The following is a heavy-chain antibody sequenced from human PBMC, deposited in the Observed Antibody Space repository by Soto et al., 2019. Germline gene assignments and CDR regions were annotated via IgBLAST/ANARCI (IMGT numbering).Heavy chain of an antibody. J-gene: IGHJ6*02. CDR3: ASKDKGGYADYYYYGMDV. CDR1: GGSISSYY. D-gene: IGHD5-12*01. CDR2: IYYSGST. V-gene: IGHV4-59*08. Sequence: ASETLSLTCTVSGGSISSYYWSWIRQPPGKGLEWIGYIYYSGSTNYNPSLKSRVTISVDTSKNQFSLKLSSVTAADTAVYYCASKDKGGYADYYYYGMDVWGQGTTVTVSS.